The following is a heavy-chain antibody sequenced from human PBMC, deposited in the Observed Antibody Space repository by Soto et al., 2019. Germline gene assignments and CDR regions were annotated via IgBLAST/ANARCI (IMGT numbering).Heavy chain of an antibody. CDR1: GFTFSNYA. Sequence: EVQVLESGGGLVQPGGSLRLSCAASGFTFSNYAMSWVRQAPGKGLEWVSSISNSGGSTYYTDSVKGRFTISRDNSKNTLYLQMNSLRAEDTALYYCATDPGEDTYYFDYWGQGTLVTVSS. V-gene: IGHV3-23*01. J-gene: IGHJ4*02. CDR2: ISNSGGST. CDR3: ATDPGEDTYYFDY. D-gene: IGHD3-10*01.